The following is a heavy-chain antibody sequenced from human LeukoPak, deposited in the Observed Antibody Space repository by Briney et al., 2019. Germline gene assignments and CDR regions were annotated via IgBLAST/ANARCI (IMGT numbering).Heavy chain of an antibody. CDR1: GFAFSDYA. CDR3: ARDGVTRRYNMYFYMDV. CDR2: VAYDGSSK. D-gene: IGHD1-1*01. J-gene: IGHJ6*03. Sequence: GGSLRLSCAASGFAFSDYALHWVRQAPGEGLEWVAFVAYDGSSKYYRDSVKGRFIISRDYSRNILYLQMNSLRGDDTAVYYCARDGVTRRYNMYFYMDVWGTGTTVTISS. V-gene: IGHV3-30*04.